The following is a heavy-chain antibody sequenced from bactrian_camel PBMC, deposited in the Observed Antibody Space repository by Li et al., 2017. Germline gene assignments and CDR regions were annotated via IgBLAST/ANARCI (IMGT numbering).Heavy chain of an antibody. J-gene: IGHJ4*01. CDR3: AAKPGGYCYGPMSY. CDR1: GDTVGRYC. Sequence: VQLVESGGGSVQVGGSLRLSCVASGDTVGRYCMGWFRQKPDKEREGVAGIESDGSTSYADSVKGRFTFSQDSAKNILYLQMHSLKPEDTAMYYCAAKPGGYCYGPMSYWGQGTQVTVS. CDR2: IESDGST. D-gene: IGHD2*01. V-gene: IGHV3S55*01.